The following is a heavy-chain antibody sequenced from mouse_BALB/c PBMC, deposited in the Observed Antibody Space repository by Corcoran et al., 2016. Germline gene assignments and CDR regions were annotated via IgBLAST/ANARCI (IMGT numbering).Heavy chain of an antibody. CDR2: ISCYNGAT. V-gene: IGHV1S34*01. CDR3: ARSRLGLHPLYTMDY. D-gene: IGHD3-1*01. J-gene: IGHJ4*01. CDR1: GYSFTGYY. Sequence: LVKTGASVKISCKASGYSFTGYYMHWVKQSHGKSLEWIGYISCYNGATSYNQKFKGKATFTVDTSSSTAYMQFNSLTSEDSAVYYCARSRLGLHPLYTMDYWGQGTSVTVSS.